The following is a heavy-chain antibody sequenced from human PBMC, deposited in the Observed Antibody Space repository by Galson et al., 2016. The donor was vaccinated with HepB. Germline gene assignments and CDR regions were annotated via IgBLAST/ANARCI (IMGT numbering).Heavy chain of an antibody. D-gene: IGHD1-1*01. J-gene: IGHJ6*03. CDR2: MHYSGSI. CDR1: GDSISSSYY. Sequence: SETLSLTCTVSGDSISSSYYWVWIRQPPGKGLEWIRSMHYSGSIYSNPSLKSRVTVSLDTSKNQVSLKLTSVTAADTAVYYCARSGTTHGLVLCYYYIDVWGKGTTVTVSS. V-gene: IGHV4-39*01. CDR3: ARSGTTHGLVLCYYYIDV.